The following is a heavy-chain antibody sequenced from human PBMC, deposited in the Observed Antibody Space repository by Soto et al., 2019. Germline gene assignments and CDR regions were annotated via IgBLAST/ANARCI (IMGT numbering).Heavy chain of an antibody. D-gene: IGHD5-12*01. Sequence: GASVKVSCKASGYTFTSYYMHWVRQAPGQGLEWMGIINPSGGSTSYAQKFQGRVTMTRDTSTSTVYMELSSLRSEDTAVYYCARALRGYDSSYYYYGMDVWGQGTTVTVSS. CDR2: INPSGGST. CDR1: GYTFTSYY. CDR3: ARALRGYDSSYYYYGMDV. J-gene: IGHJ6*02. V-gene: IGHV1-46*01.